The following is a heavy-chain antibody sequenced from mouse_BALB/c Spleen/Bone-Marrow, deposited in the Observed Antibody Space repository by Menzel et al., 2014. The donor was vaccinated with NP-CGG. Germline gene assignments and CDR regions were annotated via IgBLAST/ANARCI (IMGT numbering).Heavy chain of an antibody. CDR3: ATLTGTFDY. CDR1: GFNIKDTY. CDR2: IDPANGNT. V-gene: IGHV14-3*02. D-gene: IGHD4-1*01. Sequence: VQLQQSGAELVKPGASVKLSCTASGFNIKDTYMHWVKQRPEQGLEWIGRIDPANGNTKYDPKFQGTATITADTSSNTAYLQLSSLTSEDTAVYYCATLTGTFDYWGQGTTLAVSS. J-gene: IGHJ2*01.